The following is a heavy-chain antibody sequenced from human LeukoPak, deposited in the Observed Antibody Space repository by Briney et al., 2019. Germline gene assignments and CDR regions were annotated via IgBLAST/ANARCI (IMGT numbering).Heavy chain of an antibody. Sequence: PSETLSLTCTVSGGSISSSSYYWGWLRQPPGTGLEWIGYIYYSGSTNYNPSLKSRVTISVDTSKNQFSLKMSCVTAADTAVYYCARDEAGGGLSDYWGQGTLVTVPS. J-gene: IGHJ4*02. D-gene: IGHD3-10*01. V-gene: IGHV4-61*01. CDR2: IYYSGST. CDR3: ARDEAGGGLSDY. CDR1: GGSISSSSYY.